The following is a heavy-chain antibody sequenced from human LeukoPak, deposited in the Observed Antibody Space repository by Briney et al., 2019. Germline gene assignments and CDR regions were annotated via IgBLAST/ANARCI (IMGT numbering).Heavy chain of an antibody. J-gene: IGHJ6*03. CDR2: IYHSGST. CDR3: AREEDTAMVGYYYYMDV. V-gene: IGHV4-4*02. D-gene: IGHD5-18*01. Sequence: PSGTLSLTCAVSGGSISSSNWWSWVRQPPGKGLEWIGEIYHSGSTNYNPSLKSRVTISVDKSKNQFSLKLSSVTAADTAVYYCAREEDTAMVGYYYYMDVWGKGTTVTVSS. CDR1: GGSISSSNW.